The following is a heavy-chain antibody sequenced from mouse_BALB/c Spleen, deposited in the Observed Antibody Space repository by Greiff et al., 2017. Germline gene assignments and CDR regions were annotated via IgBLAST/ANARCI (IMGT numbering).Heavy chain of an antibody. D-gene: IGHD2-5*01. CDR3: ARSNYSYYYAMDY. Sequence: EVQLHQSGAELVKPGASVKLSCTASGFNIKDTYMHWVKQRPEQGLEWIGRIDPANGNTKYDPKFQGKATITADTSSNTAYLQLSSLTSEDTAVYYCARSNYSYYYAMDYWGQGTSVTVSS. J-gene: IGHJ4*01. CDR1: GFNIKDTY. V-gene: IGHV14-3*02. CDR2: IDPANGNT.